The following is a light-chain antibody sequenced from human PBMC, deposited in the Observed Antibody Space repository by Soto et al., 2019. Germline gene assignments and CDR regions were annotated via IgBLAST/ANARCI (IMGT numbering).Light chain of an antibody. CDR2: DTN. V-gene: IGLV1-51*01. Sequence: QSVLTQPPSVSAAPGQKVTISCPGSSSNIGNNYVSWYQQFPGTVPKLLVSDTNDRPSGIPDRFSASRSGTSATLGITGLQTGDEADYYCAVWDISLSGVLFGGGTKLTVL. CDR1: SSNIGNNY. J-gene: IGLJ2*01. CDR3: AVWDISLSGVL.